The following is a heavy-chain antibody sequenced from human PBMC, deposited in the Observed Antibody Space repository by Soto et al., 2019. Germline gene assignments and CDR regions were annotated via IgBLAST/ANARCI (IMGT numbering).Heavy chain of an antibody. CDR3: AANRQLYYDILTGYYRPENHDRMDV. J-gene: IGHJ6*02. D-gene: IGHD3-9*01. CDR2: IIPIFGTA. V-gene: IGHV1-69*13. Sequence: SVKGSCKASGGTFSSYAISWVRQAPGQGLEWMGGIIPIFGTANYAQKFQGRVTITADESTSTAYMELSSLRSEDTAVYYCAANRQLYYDILTGYYRPENHDRMDVWGQGTTVTVS. CDR1: GGTFSSYA.